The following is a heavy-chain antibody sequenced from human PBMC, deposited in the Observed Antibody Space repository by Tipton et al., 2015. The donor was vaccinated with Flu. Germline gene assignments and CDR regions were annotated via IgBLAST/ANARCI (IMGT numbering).Heavy chain of an antibody. CDR3: ARVTGASTAYGMDV. CDR2: IYGEGRA. D-gene: IGHD2-2*01. V-gene: IGHV3-53*01. CDR1: GVNVSGNY. Sequence: SLRLSRAASGVNVSGNYMSWVRQTPGKGLEWVSVIYGEGRASYTDSVKGRFTISRDTSKNTLFLQMNSLRVDDTAVYYCARVTGASTAYGMDVWGQGTTVTVSS. J-gene: IGHJ6*02.